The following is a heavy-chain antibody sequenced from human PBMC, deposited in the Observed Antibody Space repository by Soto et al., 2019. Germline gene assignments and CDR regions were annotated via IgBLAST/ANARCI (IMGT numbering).Heavy chain of an antibody. CDR2: ISGTSDAA. D-gene: IGHD1-26*01. V-gene: IGHV3-23*01. CDR3: GKYSGRYPVYNGMNV. CDR1: GFPFSTSA. Sequence: EVQLLESGGGLVQPGGSLRLSCAASGFPFSTSAMNWVRQAPGKGLEWVSIISGTSDAAYYAESVKGRFTSSRDNSKNTLYLQMHSLRAEDTAVYYCGKYSGRYPVYNGMNVWGQGTTVTVSS. J-gene: IGHJ6*02.